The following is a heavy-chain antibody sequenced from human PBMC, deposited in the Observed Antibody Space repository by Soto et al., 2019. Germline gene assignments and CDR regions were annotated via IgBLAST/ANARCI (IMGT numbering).Heavy chain of an antibody. CDR2: ISGNSGSI. CDR1: GFTFDDYA. J-gene: IGHJ4*02. V-gene: IGHV3-9*01. CDR3: AKGSIAVAGKEDY. Sequence: EVQLVESGGGLVQPGRSLRLSCAASGFTFDDYAMHWVRQAPGKGLEWVSGISGNSGSIGYADSVKGRFTISRDNAKNSLYLQMNSLRAEDTALYYCAKGSIAVAGKEDYWGQGTLVTVSS. D-gene: IGHD6-19*01.